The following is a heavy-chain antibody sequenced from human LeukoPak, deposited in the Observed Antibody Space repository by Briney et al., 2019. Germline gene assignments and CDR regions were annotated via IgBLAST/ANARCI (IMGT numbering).Heavy chain of an antibody. Sequence: SETLSLTCTVSGRSISSSSYSWGWIRQPPGKGLEWIGSIYYSGSTYYNPSLKSRVTISVDTSKNQFSLKLSSVTAADTAVYYCATTSDYYYYMDVWGKGTTVTVSS. J-gene: IGHJ6*03. CDR2: IYYSGST. CDR3: ATTSDYYYYMDV. V-gene: IGHV4-39*07. CDR1: GRSISSSSYS. D-gene: IGHD2-2*01.